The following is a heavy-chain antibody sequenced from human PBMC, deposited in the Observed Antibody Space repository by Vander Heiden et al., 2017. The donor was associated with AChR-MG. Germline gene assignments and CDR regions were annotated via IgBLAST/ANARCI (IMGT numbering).Heavy chain of an antibody. J-gene: IGHJ6*03. D-gene: IGHD3-3*01. CDR2: ISGSGGST. V-gene: IGHV3-23*01. Sequence: EVQLLESGGGFVQPGGSLRLSCAASGFTFSSYAMSWVRQAPGKGLEWVSAISGSGGSTYYADSVKGRFTISRDNSKNTLYLQMNSLRAEDTAVYYCAKETDFWSGYIYYYMDVWGKGTTVTVSS. CDR3: AKETDFWSGYIYYYMDV. CDR1: GFTFSSYA.